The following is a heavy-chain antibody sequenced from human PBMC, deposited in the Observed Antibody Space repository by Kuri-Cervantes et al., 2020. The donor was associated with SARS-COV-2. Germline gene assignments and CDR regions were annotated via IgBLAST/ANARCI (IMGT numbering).Heavy chain of an antibody. CDR2: ISYDGSNK. D-gene: IGHD3-3*01. CDR1: GFTFSSYA. V-gene: IGHV3-30-3*01. CDR3: AREVWLLSSDYYYYYYGMGV. J-gene: IGHJ6*02. Sequence: GGSLRLSCAASGFTFSSYAMHWVRQAPGKGLEWVAVISYDGSNKYYADSVKGRFTISRDNSKNTLYLQMNSLRAEDTAVYYCAREVWLLSSDYYYYYYGMGVWGQGTTVTVSS.